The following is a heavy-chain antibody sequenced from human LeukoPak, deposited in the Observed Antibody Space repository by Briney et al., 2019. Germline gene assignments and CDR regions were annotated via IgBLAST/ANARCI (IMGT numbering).Heavy chain of an antibody. V-gene: IGHV4-59*08. J-gene: IGHJ4*02. CDR2: IYHSGHT. D-gene: IGHD6-13*01. CDR3: ARLSSGSSSWYDIDY. Sequence: SETLSLTCTVSGASISSDYWSWIRQPPGKGLEWIGYIYHSGHTMSNPSLKSRVTISIDTSNNQFSLKLSSVTAADTAVYYCARLSSGSSSWYDIDYWGQGTLVTVSS. CDR1: GASISSDY.